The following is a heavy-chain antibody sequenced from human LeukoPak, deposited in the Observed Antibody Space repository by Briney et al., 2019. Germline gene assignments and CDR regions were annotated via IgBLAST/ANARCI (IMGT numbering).Heavy chain of an antibody. D-gene: IGHD2-2*01. V-gene: IGHV3-7*01. Sequence: GGSLRLSCAASGFTFSDYWMNWVRQAPGKGMEWVANIDQDGSLRYYVDSVKGRFTISRDNAENSLYLQMNSLRAEDTAVYFCARDRGYCTSTNCYGFYYYMDVWGKGTTVTVSS. CDR1: GFTFSDYW. CDR3: ARDRGYCTSTNCYGFYYYMDV. J-gene: IGHJ6*03. CDR2: IDQDGSLR.